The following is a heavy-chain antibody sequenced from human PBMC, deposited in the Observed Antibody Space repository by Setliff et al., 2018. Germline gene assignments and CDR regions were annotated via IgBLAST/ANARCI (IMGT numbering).Heavy chain of an antibody. CDR2: IKSKTDGGTI. V-gene: IGHV3-15*01. CDR1: GFTFSNAW. Sequence: GGSLRLSCAASGFTFSNAWMSWVRQAPGKGLEWVGRIKSKTDGGTIDYAAHVKGRLTISRDDSKNTLYLQVNSLRSEDTAVYYCTTDSMFYFDSSGYHVLDYWGQGTLVTVSS. J-gene: IGHJ4*02. D-gene: IGHD3-22*01. CDR3: TTDSMFYFDSSGYHVLDY.